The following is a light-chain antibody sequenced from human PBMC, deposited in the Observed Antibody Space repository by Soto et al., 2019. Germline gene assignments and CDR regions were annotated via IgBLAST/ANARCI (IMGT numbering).Light chain of an antibody. CDR3: QTWGSGII. V-gene: IGLV4-69*01. Sequence: QLVLTQSPSASASLGASVTLTCTLSSAHSLFAIAWHQQQPDKGPRFLMKLNNDGSHTKGDGIPDRFSGSSSGAERYLTISSLQSEDEADYYCQTWGSGIIFGGGTQLTVL. J-gene: IGLJ2*01. CDR2: LNNDGSH. CDR1: SAHSLFA.